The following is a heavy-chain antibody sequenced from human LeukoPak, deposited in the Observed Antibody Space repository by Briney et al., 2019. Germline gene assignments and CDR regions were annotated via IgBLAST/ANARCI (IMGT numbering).Heavy chain of an antibody. J-gene: IGHJ6*02. D-gene: IGHD6-13*01. Sequence: GGSLRLSCAASGFIFSNSAMHWVRKAPGKGLEGVAVISFGGGNKYYGDSVKGRITVSRANSKNTLFLEMDSLRAEDTAVYFCAKENSSRSKRGGYYYYGMDVWGQGTTVTVSS. CDR2: ISFGGGNK. CDR3: AKENSSRSKRGGYYYYGMDV. V-gene: IGHV3-30*18. CDR1: GFIFSNSA.